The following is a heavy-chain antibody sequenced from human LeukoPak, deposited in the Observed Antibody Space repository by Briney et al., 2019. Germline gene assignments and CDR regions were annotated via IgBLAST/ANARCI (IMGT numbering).Heavy chain of an antibody. CDR2: IRYDGSNK. Sequence: GGSLRLSCAASGFTFSSYGMHWVRQAPGKGLEWVAFIRYDGSNKYYADSVKGRFTISRDNAKNSLYLQMNSLRAEDTAVYYCVRGEKSGYYFDYWGQGTLVTVSS. CDR3: VRGEKSGYYFDY. J-gene: IGHJ4*02. D-gene: IGHD3-22*01. CDR1: GFTFSSYG. V-gene: IGHV3-30*02.